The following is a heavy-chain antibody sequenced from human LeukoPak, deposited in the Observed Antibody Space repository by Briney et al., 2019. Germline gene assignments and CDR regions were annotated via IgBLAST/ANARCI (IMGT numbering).Heavy chain of an antibody. CDR3: ARDHDYQSFDY. D-gene: IGHD4-11*01. CDR2: IKEDGSVK. CDR1: GFTFSNYW. V-gene: IGHV3-7*01. Sequence: GGSLRLSCVASGFTFSNYWMSWLRQAPGKGLEWMANIKEDGSVKYYVDSLEGRFTISRDNAKNSLYLQMNSLRAEDTAVYYCARDHDYQSFDYWGQGPLVTVSS. J-gene: IGHJ4*02.